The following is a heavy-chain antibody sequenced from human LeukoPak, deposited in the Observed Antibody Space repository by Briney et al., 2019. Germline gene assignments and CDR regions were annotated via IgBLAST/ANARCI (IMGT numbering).Heavy chain of an antibody. CDR3: AREGVGANTPLDY. CDR1: GFTFSSYS. CDR2: ISSSSSYI. J-gene: IGHJ4*02. Sequence: GGSLRLSCAASGFTFSSYSMNWVRQAPGEGLEWVSSISSSSSYIYYADSVKRRFTISRDNAKNSLYLQMNSLRAEDTAVYYRAREGVGANTPLDYWGQGTLVTVSS. D-gene: IGHD1-26*01. V-gene: IGHV3-21*01.